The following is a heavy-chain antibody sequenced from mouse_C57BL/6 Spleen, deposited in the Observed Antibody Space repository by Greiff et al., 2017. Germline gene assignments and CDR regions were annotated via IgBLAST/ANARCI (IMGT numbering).Heavy chain of an antibody. CDR3: ASTGAVFDY. D-gene: IGHD4-1*02. J-gene: IGHJ2*01. V-gene: IGHV1-59*01. Sequence: QVQLKQPGAELVRPGTSVKLSCKASGYTFTSYWMHWVKQRPGQGLEWIGVIDPSDSYTNYNQKFKGKATLTVDTSSSTAYMQLSSLTSEDSAVYYCASTGAVFDYWGQGTTLTVSS. CDR1: GYTFTSYW. CDR2: IDPSDSYT.